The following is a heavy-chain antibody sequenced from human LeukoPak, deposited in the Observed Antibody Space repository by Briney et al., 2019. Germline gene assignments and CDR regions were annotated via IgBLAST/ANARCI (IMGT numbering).Heavy chain of an antibody. CDR3: ARNVATAMAFDY. J-gene: IGHJ4*02. V-gene: IGHV4-59*04. D-gene: IGHD5-18*01. CDR2: IYYSGST. CDR1: GGSISSYY. Sequence: PSETLSLTCTVSGGSISSYYWSWVRQPPGKGLEWIGYIYYSGSTYYNPSLKSRVTISVDTSKNQFSLKLSSVTAADTAVYYCARNVATAMAFDYWGQGTLVTVSS.